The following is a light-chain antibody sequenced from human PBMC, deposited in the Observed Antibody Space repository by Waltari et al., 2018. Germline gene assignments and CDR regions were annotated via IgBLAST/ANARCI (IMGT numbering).Light chain of an antibody. CDR3: QQYYNTPLT. J-gene: IGKJ4*01. V-gene: IGKV4-1*01. CDR1: ESVLYSSHNKNH. Sequence: DIVMTQSPESLAVSLGEMATISCKTSESVLYSSHNKNHLAWYQQKPGQPPRLLLDWASTRESGVPDRFIGSGSETDFTLTVTSLQAEDVAVYYCQQYYNTPLTFGGGTKVEVK. CDR2: WAS.